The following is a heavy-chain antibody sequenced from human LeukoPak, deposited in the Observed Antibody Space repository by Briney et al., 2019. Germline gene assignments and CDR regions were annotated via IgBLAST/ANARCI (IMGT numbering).Heavy chain of an antibody. J-gene: IGHJ4*02. Sequence: ASVKVSCKASGGSFIDQAFTWVRQAPRQGLEWMGWINTFHGNTNYAQKHQGRVTMTIDTSTSTAYMELRGLRSDDTAIYYCARDLKSAASYWGQGTLVSVSS. CDR2: INTFHGNT. D-gene: IGHD6-13*01. CDR1: GGSFIDQA. CDR3: ARDLKSAASY. V-gene: IGHV1-18*01.